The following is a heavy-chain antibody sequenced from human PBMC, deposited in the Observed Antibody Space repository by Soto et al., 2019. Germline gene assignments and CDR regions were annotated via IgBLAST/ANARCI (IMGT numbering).Heavy chain of an antibody. Sequence: ASVKVSCKASGGTFSSYAISWVRQAPGQGLEWMGGIIPIFGTANYAQKFQGRVTITADESTSTAYMELSSLRSEDTAVYYCAHAEIVVVVAALSASWFDPWGQGALVTVSS. J-gene: IGHJ5*02. V-gene: IGHV1-69*13. D-gene: IGHD2-15*01. CDR1: GGTFSSYA. CDR3: AHAEIVVVVAALSASWFDP. CDR2: IIPIFGTA.